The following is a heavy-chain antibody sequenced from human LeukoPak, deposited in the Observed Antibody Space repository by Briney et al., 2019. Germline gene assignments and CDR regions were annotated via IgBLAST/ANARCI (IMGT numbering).Heavy chain of an antibody. J-gene: IGHJ4*02. CDR1: GVSISSGGYY. D-gene: IGHD3-10*01. Sequence: SETLSLTCTVSGVSISSGGYYWSWIRQHPGKGLEWIGYIYYSGNTYYNPSLKSRVTISVDTSKNQFSLKLSSVTAADTAVYYCARVSLVRGLFIFDYWGQGTLVTVSS. V-gene: IGHV4-31*03. CDR2: IYYSGNT. CDR3: ARVSLVRGLFIFDY.